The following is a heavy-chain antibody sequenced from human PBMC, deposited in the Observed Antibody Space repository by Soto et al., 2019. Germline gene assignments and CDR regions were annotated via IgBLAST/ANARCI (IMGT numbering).Heavy chain of an antibody. CDR1: GGTFSSYS. D-gene: IGHD3-10*01. CDR3: ARDSPSITMVRGWDYYYGMDV. Sequence: SVKVSCKSSGGTFSSYSISWVRQAPGQGLEWMGGIIPIFGTANYAQKFQGRVTITADESTSTAYMELSSLRSEDTAVYYCARDSPSITMVRGWDYYYGMDVWGQGTTVTVSS. V-gene: IGHV1-69*13. CDR2: IIPIFGTA. J-gene: IGHJ6*02.